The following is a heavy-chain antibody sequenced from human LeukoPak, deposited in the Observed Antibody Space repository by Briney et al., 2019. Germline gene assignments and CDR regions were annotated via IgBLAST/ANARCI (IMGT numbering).Heavy chain of an antibody. Sequence: ETLSLTCTVSGGSFNNFYWNWVRQPPGKGLEWIGYIHYTGTTNYNPSLRSRVTISVDTSKNLFSLRLTYLTAADTAVYYCARVGGSGSSFDYWGQGTQVSVSS. CDR2: IHYTGTT. D-gene: IGHD3-10*01. J-gene: IGHJ4*02. CDR1: GGSFNNFY. V-gene: IGHV4-59*01. CDR3: ARVGGSGSSFDY.